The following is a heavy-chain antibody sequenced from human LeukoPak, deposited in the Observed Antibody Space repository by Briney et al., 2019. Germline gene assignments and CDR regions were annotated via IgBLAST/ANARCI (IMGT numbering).Heavy chain of an antibody. V-gene: IGHV3-23*01. J-gene: IGHJ3*02. D-gene: IGHD1-26*01. Sequence: GGSLRLSCAASGFTFSSYAMSWVRQAPGKGLEWVSAISGSGGSTYYADSVKGRFTISRDNSKNTLYLQMNSLRAEDTAVYYCARGPQGWELPLHAFDIWGQGTMVTVSS. CDR1: GFTFSSYA. CDR2: ISGSGGST. CDR3: ARGPQGWELPLHAFDI.